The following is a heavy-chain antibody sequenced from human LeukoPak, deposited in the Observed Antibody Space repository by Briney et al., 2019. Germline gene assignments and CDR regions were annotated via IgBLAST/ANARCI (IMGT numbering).Heavy chain of an antibody. CDR2: FDPEDGET. D-gene: IGHD6-19*01. CDR3: ATTRAVAGNFDY. Sequence: ASVKVSCKVSGYTLTELSMHWVRQAPGKGLEWMGGFDPEDGETIYAQKFQGRVTMTEDTSTDTAYMELSSLRSEDTAVYYCATTRAVAGNFDYWGQGTLVTVSP. CDR1: GYTLTELS. V-gene: IGHV1-24*01. J-gene: IGHJ4*02.